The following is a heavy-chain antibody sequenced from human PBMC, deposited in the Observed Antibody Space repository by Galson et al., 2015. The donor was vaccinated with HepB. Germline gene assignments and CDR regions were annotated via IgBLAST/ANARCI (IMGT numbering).Heavy chain of an antibody. CDR2: FDPEDGET. CDR1: GYTLTELS. Sequence: SVKVSCKVSGYTLTELSMHWVRQAPGKGLEWMGDFDPEDGETIYAQKFQGRVTMTEDTSTDTAYMELSSLRSEDTAVYYCATDSYDSSGYYYFDYWGQGTLVTVSS. V-gene: IGHV1-24*01. D-gene: IGHD3-22*01. CDR3: ATDSYDSSGYYYFDY. J-gene: IGHJ4*02.